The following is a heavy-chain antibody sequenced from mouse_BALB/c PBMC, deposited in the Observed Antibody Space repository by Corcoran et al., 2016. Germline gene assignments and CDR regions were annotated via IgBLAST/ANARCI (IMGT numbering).Heavy chain of an antibody. J-gene: IGHJ3*01. Sequence: EVQLQQSGPELVKPGASMKISCKASGYSFTGYNMNWVKQSPGKNLEWIGRINPYNGGTSYNQKFKGKATLTVDKSSSTAYMELLSLTSEDSAVDYSARRGFAYWGQGTLVTVSA. CDR1: GYSFTGYN. V-gene: IGHV1-18*01. CDR2: INPYNGGT. CDR3: ARRGFAY.